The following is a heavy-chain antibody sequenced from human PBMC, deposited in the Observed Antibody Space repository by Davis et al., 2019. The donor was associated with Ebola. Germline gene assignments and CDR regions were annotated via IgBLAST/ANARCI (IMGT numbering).Heavy chain of an antibody. Sequence: AASVKVSCKASGYTFTGYYMHWVRQAPGQGLEWMGWISGYNGNTIYAERLQGRVTMTTETSTKTAYMELRSLRSDDTAVYYCARTIAAAGGWFDPWGQGTLVTVSS. V-gene: IGHV1-18*04. CDR1: GYTFTGYY. CDR2: ISGYNGNT. CDR3: ARTIAAAGGWFDP. J-gene: IGHJ5*02. D-gene: IGHD6-13*01.